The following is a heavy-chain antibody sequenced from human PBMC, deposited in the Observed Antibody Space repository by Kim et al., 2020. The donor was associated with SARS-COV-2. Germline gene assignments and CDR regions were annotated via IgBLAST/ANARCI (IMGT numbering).Heavy chain of an antibody. V-gene: IGHV3-9*01. J-gene: IGHJ6*03. CDR1: GFTFDDYA. Sequence: GGSLRLSCAASGFTFDDYAMHWVRQAPGKGLEWVSGISWNSGSIGYADSVKGRFTISRDNAKNSLYLQMNSLRAEDTALYYCAKDIPSRGYSYGYMDVWG. D-gene: IGHD5-18*01. CDR3: AKDIPSRGYSYGYMDV. CDR2: ISWNSGSI.